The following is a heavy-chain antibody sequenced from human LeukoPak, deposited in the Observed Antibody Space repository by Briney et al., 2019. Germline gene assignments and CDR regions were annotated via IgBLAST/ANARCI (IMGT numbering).Heavy chain of an antibody. D-gene: IGHD3-10*01. CDR1: GFTFSSYA. Sequence: EPGGSLRLSCAASGFTFSSYAMSWVRQAPGEGLEWVSAISGSGGSTYYADSVKGRFTISRDNSKNTLYLQMNSLRAEDTAVYYCAKDYYYGSGIDYWGQGTLVTVSS. V-gene: IGHV3-23*01. CDR3: AKDYYYGSGIDY. J-gene: IGHJ4*02. CDR2: ISGSGGST.